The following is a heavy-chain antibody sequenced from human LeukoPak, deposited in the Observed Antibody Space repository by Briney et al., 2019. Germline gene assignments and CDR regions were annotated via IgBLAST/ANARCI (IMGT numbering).Heavy chain of an antibody. CDR2: IYSGGST. CDR3: ARTHTIRRKMGVGDLGSSSFYFDY. D-gene: IGHD3-16*01. CDR1: GFTFSSNY. V-gene: IGHV3-66*02. Sequence: GGSLRLSCAASGFTFSSNYMSWVRQAPGKGLEWVSVIYSGGSTYYKDSVKGRYTISRDNSKNTLYLQMNSLRAEDTAVYYCARTHTIRRKMGVGDLGSSSFYFDYWGQGTLVTVSS. J-gene: IGHJ4*02.